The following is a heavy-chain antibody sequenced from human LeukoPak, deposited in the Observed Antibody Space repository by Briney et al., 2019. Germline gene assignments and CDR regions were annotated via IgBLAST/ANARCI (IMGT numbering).Heavy chain of an antibody. D-gene: IGHD6-6*01. V-gene: IGHV1-2*02. CDR1: GYTFTGYY. CDR2: INPNSGGT. J-gene: IGHJ4*02. CDR3: ARKEYSSSSDPFDY. Sequence: GASVTVSCKASGYTFTGYYMHWVRQAPGQGLEWMGWINPNSGGTNYAQKFQGRVTMTRDTSISTAYMELSRLRSDDTAVYYCARKEYSSSSDPFDYWGQGTLVTVSS.